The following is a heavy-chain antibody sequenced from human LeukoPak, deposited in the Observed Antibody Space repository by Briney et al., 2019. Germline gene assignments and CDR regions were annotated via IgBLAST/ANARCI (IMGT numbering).Heavy chain of an antibody. CDR2: TNTDGTTT. D-gene: IGHD1-26*01. CDR1: GFTFSTYW. Sequence: PGESLRLSCAASGFTFSTYWMHWVRQPPGKGLVWLSRTNTDGTTTTYADSVKGRFTISRDNAKNTLCLQLNSLRADDTAVYFCARGGINSPTIDFWGQGTLVTLSS. J-gene: IGHJ4*02. CDR3: ARGGINSPTIDF. V-gene: IGHV3-74*01.